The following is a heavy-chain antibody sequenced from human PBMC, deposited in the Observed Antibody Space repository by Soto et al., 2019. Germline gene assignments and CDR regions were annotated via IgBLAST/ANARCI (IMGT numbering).Heavy chain of an antibody. D-gene: IGHD3-10*01. CDR1: GFTFSSYS. CDR3: AREKLAMVRGVPDY. V-gene: IGHV3-21*01. Sequence: GGSLRLSCAASGFTFSSYSMNWVRQAPGKGLEWVSSISSSSSYIYYADSVKGRFTISRDNPKNSLYLQMNSLRAEDTAVYYCAREKLAMVRGVPDYWGQGTLVTVSS. J-gene: IGHJ4*02. CDR2: ISSSSSYI.